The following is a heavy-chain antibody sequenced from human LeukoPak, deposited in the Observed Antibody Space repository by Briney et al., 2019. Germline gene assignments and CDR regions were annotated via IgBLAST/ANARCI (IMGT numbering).Heavy chain of an antibody. J-gene: IGHJ3*02. CDR2: ISGSGGST. D-gene: IGHD1-26*01. V-gene: IGHV3-23*01. CDR3: ARGGSYLSAFDI. CDR1: GFTFSSYA. Sequence: AGGSLRLSCAASGFTFSSYAMSWVRQAPGKGLEWVSAISGSGGSTYYADSVKGRFTISRDNSKNTLYLQMNSLRAEDTAAYYCARGGSYLSAFDIWGQGTMVTVSS.